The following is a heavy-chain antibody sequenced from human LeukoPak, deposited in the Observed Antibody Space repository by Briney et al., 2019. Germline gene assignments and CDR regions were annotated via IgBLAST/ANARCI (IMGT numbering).Heavy chain of an antibody. Sequence: PSETLSLTCTVSGGSISSYYWSWIRQPAGKGLEWIGRIYTSGSTNYNPSLKSRVTISVDTSKNQFSLKLSSVTAADTAVYYCARVGGDYTGNYYYYYMDVWGKGTTVTISS. CDR1: GGSISSYY. D-gene: IGHD2-21*02. CDR3: ARVGGDYTGNYYYYYMDV. J-gene: IGHJ6*03. CDR2: IYTSGST. V-gene: IGHV4-4*07.